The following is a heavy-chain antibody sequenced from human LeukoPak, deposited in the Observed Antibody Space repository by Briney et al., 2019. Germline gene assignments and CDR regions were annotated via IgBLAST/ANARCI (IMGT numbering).Heavy chain of an antibody. Sequence: GGSLRLSCAASGFTFSSYWMHWVRQAPGKGLMWVSRINSDGSSTSYADSVKGRFTISRDNAKNTLYLQMNSLRAEDTAVFYCARVGQAGYVGYPLNYRGQGTLVTVSS. CDR3: ARVGQAGYVGYPLNY. V-gene: IGHV3-74*01. J-gene: IGHJ4*02. CDR2: INSDGSST. D-gene: IGHD5-12*01. CDR1: GFTFSSYW.